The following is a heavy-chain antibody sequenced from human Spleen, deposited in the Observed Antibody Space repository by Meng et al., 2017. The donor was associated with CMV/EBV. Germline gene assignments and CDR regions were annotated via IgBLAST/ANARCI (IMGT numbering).Heavy chain of an antibody. J-gene: IGHJ4*02. CDR1: GGSLSSGSYY. Sequence: SLTCTVCGGSLSSGSYYWGWIRQPPGKGLEWIGSVLYTGNTYSNPSLKSRVSISVDTSKNQFSLTLTSVTAADTAVYYCARQNPLPEYWGQGALVTVSS. CDR2: VLYTGNT. CDR3: ARQNPLPEY. V-gene: IGHV4-39*01.